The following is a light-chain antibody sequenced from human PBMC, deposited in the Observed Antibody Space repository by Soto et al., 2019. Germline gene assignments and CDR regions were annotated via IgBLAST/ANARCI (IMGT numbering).Light chain of an antibody. Sequence: EIVMTQSPATLSVSPGERATLSCRASQSVSSNLAWYQQKPGQAPRRLIYGASTRATGIPARFSGSGSGTEFTLTISSLQSEDFAVYYCQQYNNWPQAFCQGTKVEIK. V-gene: IGKV3-15*01. CDR3: QQYNNWPQA. CDR2: GAS. CDR1: QSVSSN. J-gene: IGKJ1*01.